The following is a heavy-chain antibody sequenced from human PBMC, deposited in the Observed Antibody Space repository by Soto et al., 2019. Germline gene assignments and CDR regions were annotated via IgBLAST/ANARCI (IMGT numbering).Heavy chain of an antibody. D-gene: IGHD4-17*01. CDR1: GFTFSSYS. J-gene: IGHJ4*02. CDR2: ISSSSSTI. CDR3: ARDWNTVTPSTFDY. V-gene: IGHV3-48*01. Sequence: GGSLRLSCAASGFTFSSYSMNWVRQAPGKGLEWVSYISSSSSTIYHADSVKGRFTISRDNAKNSLYPQMNSLRAEDTAVYYCARDWNTVTPSTFDYWGQGTLVTVSS.